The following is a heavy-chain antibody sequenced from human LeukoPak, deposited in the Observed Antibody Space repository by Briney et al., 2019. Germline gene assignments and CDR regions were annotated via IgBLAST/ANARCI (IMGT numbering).Heavy chain of an antibody. J-gene: IGHJ3*02. CDR3: ARDRNTVTTLANDAFDI. CDR2: INPSGGST. V-gene: IGHV1-46*01. CDR1: GYTFTSYY. D-gene: IGHD4-17*01. Sequence: ASVKVSCKASGYTFTSYYMHCVRQAPGQGLEWMGIINPSGGSTSYAQKFQGRVTMTRDMSTSTVYMELSSLRSEDTAVYYCARDRNTVTTLANDAFDIWGQGTMVTVSS.